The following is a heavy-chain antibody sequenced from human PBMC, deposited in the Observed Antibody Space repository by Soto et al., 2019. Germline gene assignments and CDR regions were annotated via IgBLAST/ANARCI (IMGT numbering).Heavy chain of an antibody. J-gene: IGHJ5*02. CDR3: AICPYCSGGSSYSGAHWFDP. CDR2: INSDGSST. Sequence: EVQLVESGGGLVQPGGSLRLSCAASGFTFSSSWMHWVRQAPGKGLVWVSRINSDGSSTSYADSVKGRFTISRDNAKKTLVLQMNSLKADDTAVDYCAICPYCSGGSSYSGAHWFDPWGQGTLVTVSS. D-gene: IGHD2-15*01. CDR1: GFTFSSSW. V-gene: IGHV3-74*01.